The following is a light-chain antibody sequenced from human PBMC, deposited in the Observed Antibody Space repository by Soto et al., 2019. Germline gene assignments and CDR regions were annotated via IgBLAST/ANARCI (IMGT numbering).Light chain of an antibody. V-gene: IGLV1-40*01. Sequence: QSVLTQPPSVSGAPGQRVTISCTGSGSNIGAGYDVHWYQHRPGTAPNLLVFGDSHRPSGVADRFSGSKSGTSASLAITGLQAEDEGDYYCQSYDSTLDSRYVFGTGTKLTVL. CDR2: GDS. CDR3: QSYDSTLDSRYV. J-gene: IGLJ1*01. CDR1: GSNIGAGYD.